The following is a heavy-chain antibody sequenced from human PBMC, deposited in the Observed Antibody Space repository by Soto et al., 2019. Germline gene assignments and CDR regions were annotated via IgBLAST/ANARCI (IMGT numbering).Heavy chain of an antibody. CDR3: ARVVGANQMDFAY. V-gene: IGHV3-7*01. CDR2: IKQDGSEK. J-gene: IGHJ4*02. CDR1: GFTFSSYW. Sequence: QPGGSLRLSCAASGFTFSSYWMTWVRQAPGKGLEWVANIKQDGSEKYYVDSVRGRFTMSRDNAKNSLYLQMNSLRAEDTAVYYCARVVGANQMDFAYWGQGTLVTVS. D-gene: IGHD1-26*01.